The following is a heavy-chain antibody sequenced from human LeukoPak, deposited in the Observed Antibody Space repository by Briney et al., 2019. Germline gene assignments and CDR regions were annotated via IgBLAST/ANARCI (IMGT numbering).Heavy chain of an antibody. CDR1: GYTFTSYG. CDR3: ARRPYYDILTGYDY. D-gene: IGHD3-9*01. V-gene: IGHV1-18*04. Sequence: ASVKVSCKASGYTFTSYGISWLRQAPGQGLEWMGWISAYNGNTNYAQKLQGRVTMTTDTSTSTAYMELRSLRSDDTAVYYCARRPYYDILTGYDYWGQGTLVTVSS. J-gene: IGHJ4*02. CDR2: ISAYNGNT.